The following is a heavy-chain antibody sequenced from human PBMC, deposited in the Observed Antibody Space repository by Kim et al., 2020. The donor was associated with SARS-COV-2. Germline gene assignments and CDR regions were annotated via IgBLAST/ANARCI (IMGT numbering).Heavy chain of an antibody. V-gene: IGHV4-34*01. CDR1: GGSFSGYF. CDR3: AREYCSSTSCYGNYFAP. Sequence: SETLSLTCSISGGSFSGYFWTWIRQAPGKGLEWIGGINRGGITNYSPSLKGRITMSVDMSKNQFSLNLTSVTAADTATYYCAREYCSSTSCYGNYFAPWGQGTLVTVSS. CDR2: INRGGIT. D-gene: IGHD2-2*01. J-gene: IGHJ5*02.